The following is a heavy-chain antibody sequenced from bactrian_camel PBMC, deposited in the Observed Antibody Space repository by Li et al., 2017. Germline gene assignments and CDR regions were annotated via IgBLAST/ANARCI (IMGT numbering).Heavy chain of an antibody. J-gene: IGHJ6*01. CDR2: MSPGGSRT. CDR1: GGPYAGHC. Sequence: HVQLVESGGGSVEAGGSLRLSCIHSGGPYAGHCMGWFRQASGKEREAVARMSPGGSRTTYADSVKGRFTISRDNAKNTVYLEMNDLKAQDTALYYCATEFGNAWGRGTQVTVS. V-gene: IGHV3S1*01. D-gene: IGHD6*01. CDR3: ATEFGNA.